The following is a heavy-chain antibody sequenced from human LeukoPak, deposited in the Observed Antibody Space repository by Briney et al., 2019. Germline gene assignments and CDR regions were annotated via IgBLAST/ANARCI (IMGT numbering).Heavy chain of an antibody. D-gene: IGHD3-10*01. J-gene: IGHJ3*02. CDR1: GFTFNNYC. CDR2: ITEEGTEK. Sequence: PGGSLRLSCAASGFTFNNYCMCWGRQAPGKGLECVANITEEGTEKYYVDSVKGRFTISRDNAKNSLYLQMNSLRAEDTAVYYCARAPALLYIGRVPGAFDIWGQGTMVTVSS. V-gene: IGHV3-7*01. CDR3: ARAPALLYIGRVPGAFDI.